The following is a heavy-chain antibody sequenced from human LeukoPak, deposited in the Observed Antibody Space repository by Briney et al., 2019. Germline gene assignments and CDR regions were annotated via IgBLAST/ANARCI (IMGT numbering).Heavy chain of an antibody. CDR3: AREFVFSGSTWSSKFDP. V-gene: IGHV4-61*01. Sequence: SETLSLTCTVSGGSVTSGTFYWSWIRQPPGKGLEWIGYIYYSGSTRYHSSLKSRVTISVDTSKNQFSLKLSSVTAADTAVYYCAREFVFSGSTWSSKFDPWGQGTLVTVSS. J-gene: IGHJ5*02. D-gene: IGHD6-6*01. CDR2: IYYSGST. CDR1: GGSVTSGTFY.